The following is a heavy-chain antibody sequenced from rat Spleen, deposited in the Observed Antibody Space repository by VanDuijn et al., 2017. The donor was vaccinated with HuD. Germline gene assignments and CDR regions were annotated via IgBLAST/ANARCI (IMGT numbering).Heavy chain of an antibody. CDR3: ATREPFAY. V-gene: IGHV5-29*01. J-gene: IGHJ3*01. CDR2: FSYDGIST. Sequence: EVQLVESGGGLVQPGRSLKLSCAASGFTFNNYVMAWVRQVPTKGLEWVATFSYDGISTYYRDSVRGRFTISRDNAKSTLYLQMDSLRSEDTATYYCATREPFAYWGQGTLVTVSS. CDR1: GFTFNNYV.